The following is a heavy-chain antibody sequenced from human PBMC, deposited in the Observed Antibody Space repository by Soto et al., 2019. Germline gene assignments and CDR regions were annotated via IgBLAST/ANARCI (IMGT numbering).Heavy chain of an antibody. D-gene: IGHD2-15*01. CDR1: GYTFTNYA. CDR2: INAGNGNT. V-gene: IGHV1-3*01. J-gene: IGHJ4*02. CDR3: ARGSRDFDY. Sequence: QVQLVQSGAEVKKPGASVKVSCKASGYTFTNYAMHWVRQAPGQRLEWMGWINAGNGNTKSSQKFQGRVTITRDTSASTAYMELSSLRSEDTAVYYCARGSRDFDYWGQGTLVTVSS.